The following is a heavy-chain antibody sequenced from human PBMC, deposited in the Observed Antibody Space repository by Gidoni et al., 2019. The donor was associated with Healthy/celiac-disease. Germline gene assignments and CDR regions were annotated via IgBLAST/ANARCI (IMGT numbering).Heavy chain of an antibody. D-gene: IGHD2-21*02. J-gene: IGHJ3*02. CDR2: SSGSGGST. V-gene: IGHV3-23*01. Sequence: EVQLLESGGGLVQPGGSLRLSCAASGFTFSSYAMSWVGQAPGKGLEWVSASSGSGGSTYYADSVKGRFTISRDNSKNTLYLQMNSLRAEDTAVYYCAKKGTHVVVTEDDAFDIWGQGTMVTVSS. CDR1: GFTFSSYA. CDR3: AKKGTHVVVTEDDAFDI.